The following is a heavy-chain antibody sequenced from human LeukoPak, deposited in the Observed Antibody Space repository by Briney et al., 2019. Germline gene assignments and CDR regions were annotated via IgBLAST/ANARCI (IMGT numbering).Heavy chain of an antibody. Sequence: GESLKISCEASGYSFTTYWIGWVRQMPGKGLEWMGIICPGDSDTRYSPSFQGQVTISADKSTSTACLQWSSLKASDTAMYYCAKSHGGGATHSWGQGTLVTVST. CDR1: GYSFTTYW. CDR2: ICPGDSDT. CDR3: AKSHGGGATHS. D-gene: IGHD1-26*01. V-gene: IGHV5-51*01. J-gene: IGHJ4*02.